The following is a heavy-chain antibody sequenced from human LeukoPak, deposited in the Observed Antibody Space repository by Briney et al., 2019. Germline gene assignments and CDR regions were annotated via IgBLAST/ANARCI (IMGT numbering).Heavy chain of an antibody. V-gene: IGHV3-23*01. Sequence: GGALRLSCAVYGFTFDSYTVRWVRQAPGKGLEWVSTMTVSGGAYYTDSVKGRFTIYRDNSKSTVFLQMNSLRVEDSALYFCAKEVGQPHHYGMDVWGQGTTVTVSS. D-gene: IGHD3-10*01. CDR2: MTVSGGA. J-gene: IGHJ6*02. CDR1: GFTFDSYT. CDR3: AKEVGQPHHYGMDV.